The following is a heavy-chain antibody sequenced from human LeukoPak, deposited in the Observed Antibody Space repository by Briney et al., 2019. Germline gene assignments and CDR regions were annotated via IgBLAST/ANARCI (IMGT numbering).Heavy chain of an antibody. Sequence: SETLSLTCAVSGGSISRGGYSWSWIRQPPGKGLEWIGYFYYSGSTYYNPSLTSRVTISVDTSKDQFSLKLSSVTAAGTAVYYCARHKDYYYSYMDVWGKGTTVTISS. CDR1: GGSISRGGYS. V-gene: IGHV4-30-2*03. CDR2: FYYSGST. J-gene: IGHJ6*03. CDR3: ARHKDYYYSYMDV.